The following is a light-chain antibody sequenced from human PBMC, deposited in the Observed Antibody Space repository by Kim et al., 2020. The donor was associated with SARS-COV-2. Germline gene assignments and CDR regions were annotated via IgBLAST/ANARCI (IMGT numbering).Light chain of an antibody. J-gene: IGKJ4*02. CDR3: QQAKSLPLT. Sequence: DIQMTQSPSSVSASVGDRVTITCRASQGISNWLAWYQQKRGKAPKLLIYAASTLQSGVPSRFSGSGTGPDFTLTISSLQPEDSATYFCQQAKSLPLTFGGGTKVETK. V-gene: IGKV1-12*01. CDR2: AAS. CDR1: QGISNW.